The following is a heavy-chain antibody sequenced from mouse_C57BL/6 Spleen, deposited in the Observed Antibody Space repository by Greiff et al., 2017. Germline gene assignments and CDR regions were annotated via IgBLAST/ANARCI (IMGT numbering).Heavy chain of an antibody. J-gene: IGHJ2*01. CDR1: GYTFTDYY. Sequence: VQLQQSGPELVKPGASVKISCKASGYTFTDYYMNWVKQSHGKSLEWIGDINPNNGGTSYNQKFKGKATLTVDKSSSTAYMELRSLTSEDSAVYYCAPANWDGYWGQGTTLTVSS. CDR3: APANWDGY. V-gene: IGHV1-26*01. D-gene: IGHD4-1*01. CDR2: INPNNGGT.